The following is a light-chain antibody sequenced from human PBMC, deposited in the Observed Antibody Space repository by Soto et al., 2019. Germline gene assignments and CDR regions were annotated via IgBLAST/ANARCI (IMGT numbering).Light chain of an antibody. CDR1: QSVSSSY. CDR2: GAS. Sequence: EIVLTQSPGALSLSPGERATLSCGASQSVSSSYLAWYQQKPGQAPRLLIYGASTRATGNPDRFSGSGSGTDFTITIIGLEPDDLALYYCQDYCTSPRTFGQGTKVEVK. CDR3: QDYCTSPRT. V-gene: IGKV3-20*01. J-gene: IGKJ1*01.